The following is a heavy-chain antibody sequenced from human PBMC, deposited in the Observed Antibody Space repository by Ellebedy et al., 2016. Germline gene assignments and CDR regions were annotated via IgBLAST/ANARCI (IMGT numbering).Heavy chain of an antibody. V-gene: IGHV3-66*01. J-gene: IGHJ4*02. D-gene: IGHD3-16*02. CDR2: IYSGTTT. CDR3: ANSRGPYHPYRY. Sequence: GGSLRLSCVASDFTVSNNYMSWIRQTPGKGLEWVSMIYSGTTTAYADSVKGRFVISNDNSKNTLFLQMNSLRVDDSGVYYCANSRGPYHPYRYWGPGTHVTVAS. CDR1: DFTVSNNY.